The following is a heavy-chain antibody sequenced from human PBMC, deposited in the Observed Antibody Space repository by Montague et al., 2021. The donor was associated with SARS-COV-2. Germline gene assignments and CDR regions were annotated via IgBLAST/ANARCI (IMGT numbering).Heavy chain of an antibody. Sequence: SLRLSCAASGIIFTNSWMSWVRQAPGKGLEWVANIKPDGTDKYYVDSVKGRFTISRDNAKKSLYLQMNSLTAEDTAVYYCATDSFSSYFDWGQGTLVTVSS. CDR3: ATDSFSSYFD. J-gene: IGHJ4*02. CDR2: IKPDGTDK. CDR1: GIIFTNSW. V-gene: IGHV3-7*01. D-gene: IGHD3-22*01.